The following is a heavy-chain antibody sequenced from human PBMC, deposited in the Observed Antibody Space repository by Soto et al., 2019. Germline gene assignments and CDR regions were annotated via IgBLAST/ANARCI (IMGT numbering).Heavy chain of an antibody. J-gene: IGHJ6*02. V-gene: IGHV5-51*01. Sequence: GESLKISCKGSGYSFTSYWIGWVRQMPGKGLEWMGIIYPGDSDTRYSPSFQGQVTISADKSISTAYLQWSSLKASDTAMYYCARRVRYGIAASPYYYYGMDVWGQGTTVNVSS. CDR2: IYPGDSDT. CDR1: GYSFTSYW. D-gene: IGHD6-6*01. CDR3: ARRVRYGIAASPYYYYGMDV.